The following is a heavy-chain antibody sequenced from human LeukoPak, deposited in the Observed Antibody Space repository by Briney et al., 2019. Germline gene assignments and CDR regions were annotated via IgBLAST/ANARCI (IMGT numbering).Heavy chain of an antibody. CDR1: GGSISSHY. D-gene: IGHD6-19*01. V-gene: IGHV4-4*07. Sequence: SETLSLTCTVSGGSISSHYWSWIRQPAGKGLEWIGRIYTSGSTNYNPSLKSRVTMSVDTSKNQFSLKLSSVTAADTAVYYCAREARRIAVAGTHTYYYYGMDVWGQGTTVTVSS. CDR3: AREARRIAVAGTHTYYYYGMDV. CDR2: IYTSGST. J-gene: IGHJ6*02.